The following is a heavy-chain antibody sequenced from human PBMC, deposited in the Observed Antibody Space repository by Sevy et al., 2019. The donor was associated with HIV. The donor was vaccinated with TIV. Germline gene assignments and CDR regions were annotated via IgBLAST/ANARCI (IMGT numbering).Heavy chain of an antibody. CDR2: IRNRPNRHTT. V-gene: IGHV3-72*01. Sequence: GGSLRLSCAASGFTFSDHYVDWVRQAPGKGLEWVGRIRNRPNRHTTEYAASVEGRFTISRDDSNNSLYLQMNSLKTEDSAVYYCVRGPNCGVGGCQQISPYCLDVWGKGATVTVSS. CDR3: VRGPNCGVGGCQQISPYCLDV. J-gene: IGHJ6*03. D-gene: IGHD2-21*01. CDR1: GFTFSDHY.